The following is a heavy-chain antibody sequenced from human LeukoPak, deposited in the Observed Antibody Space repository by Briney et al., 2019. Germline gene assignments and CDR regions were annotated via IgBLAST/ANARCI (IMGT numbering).Heavy chain of an antibody. CDR2: IKQDESER. D-gene: IGHD6-19*01. V-gene: IGHV3-7*01. J-gene: IGHJ4*02. Sequence: GGSLRLSCEGSGFSFSSYWMTWVRQSPGKGPEWVANIKQDESERYTVDSVKGRFTISRDNAKNSVYLHMNSLRAEDTAVYYCARGRAVAPSPFDFWGQGTLVTVSS. CDR3: ARGRAVAPSPFDF. CDR1: GFSFSSYW.